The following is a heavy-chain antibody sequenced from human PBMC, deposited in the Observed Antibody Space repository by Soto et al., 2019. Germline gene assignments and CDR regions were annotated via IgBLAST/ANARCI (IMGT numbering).Heavy chain of an antibody. Sequence: QVQLVQSGAEVKKPGASVKVSCRTSGYTSPLYDINWVRQAPGQGLEWMGWMNPKSGNTGYAQRFQGRVTMTRDTSRTTAYMELSSLTSADTAVYYCARGPPGAHYYFDYWGQGTVVSVSS. J-gene: IGHJ4*02. CDR2: MNPKSGNT. V-gene: IGHV1-8*01. CDR3: ARGPPGAHYYFDY. CDR1: GYTSPLYD. D-gene: IGHD7-27*01.